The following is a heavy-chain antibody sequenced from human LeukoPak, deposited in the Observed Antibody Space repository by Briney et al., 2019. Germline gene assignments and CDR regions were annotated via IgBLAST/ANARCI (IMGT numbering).Heavy chain of an antibody. J-gene: IGHJ2*01. CDR2: INPNSGGT. CDR3: ARDQEYYYDSSGVATDWYFDL. Sequence: GASVPVSFMASGYTFTDYYMHWVRQAPGQGLAWMGWINPNSGGTNYAQKLQGRVTMTRDTSISTAYMELSRLRSDDTAVYYCARDQEYYYDSSGVATDWYFDLWGRGTLVTVSS. CDR1: GYTFTDYY. D-gene: IGHD3-22*01. V-gene: IGHV1-2*02.